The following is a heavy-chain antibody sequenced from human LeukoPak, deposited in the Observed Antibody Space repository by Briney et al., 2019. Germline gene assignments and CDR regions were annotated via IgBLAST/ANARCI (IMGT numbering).Heavy chain of an antibody. J-gene: IGHJ3*02. D-gene: IGHD5-18*01. Sequence: GGSLRLSCAASGFIFDDYAMHWVRQAPGKGLEYVSVIRGGGGVKYYAASVKGRFPISRDNSKNTLYLQVNSLRAEDTAVYYCAKSSHSYGNDALDIWGQGTMVTVSS. V-gene: IGHV3-23*01. CDR2: IRGGGGVK. CDR3: AKSSHSYGNDALDI. CDR1: GFIFDDYA.